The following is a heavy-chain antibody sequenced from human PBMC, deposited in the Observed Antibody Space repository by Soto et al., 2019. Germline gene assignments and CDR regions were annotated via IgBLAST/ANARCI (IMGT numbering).Heavy chain of an antibody. V-gene: IGHV3-30-3*01. CDR1: GFTFSSYA. CDR3: ARVTGYCSGGSCYSVSGMDV. D-gene: IGHD2-15*01. Sequence: PGGSLRLSCAASGFTFSSYAMHWVRQAPGKGLEWVAVISYDGSNKYYADSVKGRFTISRDNSKNTLYLQMNSLRAEDTAVYYCARVTGYCSGGSCYSVSGMDVWGQGTTVTVSS. CDR2: ISYDGSNK. J-gene: IGHJ6*02.